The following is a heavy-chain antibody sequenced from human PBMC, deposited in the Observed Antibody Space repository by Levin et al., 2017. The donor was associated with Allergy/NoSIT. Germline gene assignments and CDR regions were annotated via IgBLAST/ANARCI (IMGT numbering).Heavy chain of an antibody. D-gene: IGHD3-22*01. CDR1: GYSFTSYW. J-gene: IGHJ3*02. Sequence: GESLKISCKGSGYSFTSYWIGWVRQMPGKGLEWMGIIYPGDSDTRYSPSFQGQVTISADKSISTAYLQWSSLKASDTAMYYCARLLVVTTRGDAFDSWGQGTMVTVSS. V-gene: IGHV5-51*01. CDR2: IYPGDSDT. CDR3: ARLLVVTTRGDAFDS.